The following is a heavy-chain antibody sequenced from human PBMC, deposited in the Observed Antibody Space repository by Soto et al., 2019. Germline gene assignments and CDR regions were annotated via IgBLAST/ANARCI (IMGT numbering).Heavy chain of an antibody. CDR3: ARGVVVVSRNYYGMDV. D-gene: IGHD2-21*01. V-gene: IGHV1-69*13. CDR1: GGTCSIYA. J-gene: IGHJ6*02. Sequence: ASVKVSCKASGGTCSIYAISCVLQSPGQGLEWMGGIIPIFGTANYAQKFQGRVTITADESTSTAYMELSSLRSEDTAVYYCARGVVVVSRNYYGMDVWGQGTTVTVSS. CDR2: IIPIFGTA.